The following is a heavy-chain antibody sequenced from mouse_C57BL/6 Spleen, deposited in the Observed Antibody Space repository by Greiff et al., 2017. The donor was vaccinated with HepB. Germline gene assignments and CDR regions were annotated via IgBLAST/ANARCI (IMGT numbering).Heavy chain of an antibody. CDR2: IYPGSGNT. J-gene: IGHJ4*01. CDR3: ARHYYGSSSYAMDY. V-gene: IGHV1-76*01. Sequence: QIQLQQSGAELVRPGASVKLSCKASGYTFTDYYINWVKQRPGQGLEWIARIYPGSGNTYYNETFKGKATLTAEKSSSTAYMQLSSLTSEDSAVYFCARHYYGSSSYAMDYWGQGTSVTVSS. D-gene: IGHD1-1*01. CDR1: GYTFTDYY.